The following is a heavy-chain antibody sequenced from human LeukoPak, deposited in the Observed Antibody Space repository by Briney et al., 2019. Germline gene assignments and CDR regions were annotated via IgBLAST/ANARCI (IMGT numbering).Heavy chain of an antibody. D-gene: IGHD1-1*01. Sequence: ASVKVSCKASGYTFTSYGISWVRQAPGQGLEWMGWISAYNGNTNYAQKFQGRVTMTRDTSTSTVYMELSSLRSEDTAVYYCATETSDSWGQGTLVTVSS. CDR1: GYTFTSYG. CDR3: ATETSDS. CDR2: ISAYNGNT. V-gene: IGHV1-18*01. J-gene: IGHJ5*01.